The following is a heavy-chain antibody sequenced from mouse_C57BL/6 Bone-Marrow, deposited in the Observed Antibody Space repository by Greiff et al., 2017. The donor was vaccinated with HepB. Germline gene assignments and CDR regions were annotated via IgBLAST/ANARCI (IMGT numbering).Heavy chain of an antibody. D-gene: IGHD4-1*01. Sequence: EVQLVESEGGLVQPGSSMKLSCTASGFTFSDYYMAWVRQVPEKGLEWVANINYDGSSTYYLDSLKSRFIISRDNAKNILYLQMSSLKSEDTATYYCARNWVLDYWGQGTTLTVSS. CDR2: INYDGSST. J-gene: IGHJ2*01. CDR3: ARNWVLDY. CDR1: GFTFSDYY. V-gene: IGHV5-16*01.